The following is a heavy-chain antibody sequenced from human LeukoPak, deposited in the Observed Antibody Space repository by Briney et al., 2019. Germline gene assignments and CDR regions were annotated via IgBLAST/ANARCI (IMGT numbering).Heavy chain of an antibody. J-gene: IGHJ4*02. CDR2: INAGNGNT. CDR1: GYTFTSYA. Sequence: ASVKVSRKASGYTFTSYAMHWVRQAPGQRLEWMGWINAGNGNTKYSQKFQGRVTITRDTSASTAYMELSSPRSEDTAVYYCARTLNDWLLSTSNYWGQGTLVTVSS. CDR3: ARTLNDWLLSTSNY. V-gene: IGHV1-3*01. D-gene: IGHD3-9*01.